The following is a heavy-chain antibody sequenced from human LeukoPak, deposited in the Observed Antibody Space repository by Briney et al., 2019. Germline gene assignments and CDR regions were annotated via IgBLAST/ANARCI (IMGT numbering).Heavy chain of an antibody. V-gene: IGHV3-30-3*01. D-gene: IGHD6-19*01. CDR3: ARDPCYSSAWYIDY. J-gene: IGHJ4*02. CDR1: GFTFSSYA. CDR2: ISYDGSNT. Sequence: GRSLRLSCGASGFTFSSYAMHWVRQAPGKGLEWVAVISYDGSNTYYADSVKGRITISRDNSKNTLYLQMNSLRPEDTAVYYCARDPCYSSAWYIDYWGQGTLVTAPS.